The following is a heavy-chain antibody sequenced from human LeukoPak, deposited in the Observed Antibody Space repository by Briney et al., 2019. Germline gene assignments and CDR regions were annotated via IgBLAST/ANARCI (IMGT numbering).Heavy chain of an antibody. CDR2: ISWNSGNM. CDR1: GLTFDDYA. CDR3: AKAGSVAGTGGAADY. V-gene: IGHV3-9*01. Sequence: GGSLRLSCAASGLTFDDYAMHWVRQAPGKGLEWVSGISWNSGNMGYADSVKGRFTISRDNAENSLYLQMNSLRAEDTALYYCAKAGSVAGTGGAADYWGQGTLVTVSS. J-gene: IGHJ4*02. D-gene: IGHD6-19*01.